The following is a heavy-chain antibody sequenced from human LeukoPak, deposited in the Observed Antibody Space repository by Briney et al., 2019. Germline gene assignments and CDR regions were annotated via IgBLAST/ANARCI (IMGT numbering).Heavy chain of an antibody. CDR3: AGLVGRYSSGLYYYFDY. J-gene: IGHJ4*02. Sequence: SETLSLTCTVSGDSINSLDLWSWVRQPPGKGLEWIGEMYLSGTTHSNPSVKSRVTISIDKSKNQFFLNLSSATAADTAVYYCAGLVGRYSSGLYYYFDYWGQGTLVTVSS. D-gene: IGHD3-22*01. CDR2: MYLSGTT. CDR1: GDSINSLDL. V-gene: IGHV4-4*02.